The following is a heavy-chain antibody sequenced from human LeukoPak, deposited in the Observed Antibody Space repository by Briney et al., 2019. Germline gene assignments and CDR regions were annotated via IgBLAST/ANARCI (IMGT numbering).Heavy chain of an antibody. V-gene: IGHV3-7*03. CDR2: IKEDGSEI. Sequence: GGSLRLSCAASGFTFSSYWMSWVRQAPGKGLEWVANIKEDGSEIYYVDSVKGRFTISRDNPKNTLFLQMNSLRAEDTAVYYCATSRFYYYPYYWGQGTLVTVSS. CDR3: ATSRFYYYPYY. J-gene: IGHJ4*02. CDR1: GFTFSSYW. D-gene: IGHD3-10*01.